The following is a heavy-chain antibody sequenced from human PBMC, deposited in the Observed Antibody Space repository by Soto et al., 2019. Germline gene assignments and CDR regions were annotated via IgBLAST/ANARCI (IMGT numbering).Heavy chain of an antibody. CDR1: GGSISSYY. Sequence: SETLSLTCTVSGGSISSYYWSWIRQPPGKGLEWIGYIYYSGSTNYNPSLKSRVTISVDTSKNQFSLKLSSVTAADTAVYYCARYSSGWYEDHYYYGMDVWGQGTTVTVSS. D-gene: IGHD6-19*01. V-gene: IGHV4-59*01. CDR2: IYYSGST. CDR3: ARYSSGWYEDHYYYGMDV. J-gene: IGHJ6*02.